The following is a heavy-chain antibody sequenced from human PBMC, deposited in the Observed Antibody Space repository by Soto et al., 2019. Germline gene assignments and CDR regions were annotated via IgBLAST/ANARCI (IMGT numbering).Heavy chain of an antibody. V-gene: IGHV4-39*01. CDR2: IYYSGST. CDR3: ARHVIESLDLITMIVVANSPFDY. Sequence: SETLSLTCTVSGGSISSSSYYWGWIRQPPGKGLEWIGSIYYSGSTYYNPSLKSRVTISVDTSKNQFSLKLSSVTAADTAVYYCARHVIESLDLITMIVVANSPFDYWGQGTLVTVSS. J-gene: IGHJ4*02. D-gene: IGHD3-22*01. CDR1: GGSISSSSYY.